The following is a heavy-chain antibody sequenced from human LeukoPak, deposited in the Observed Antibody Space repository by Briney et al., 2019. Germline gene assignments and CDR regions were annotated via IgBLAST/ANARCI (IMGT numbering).Heavy chain of an antibody. Sequence: PGGSLRLSCEASGFTFSSYSMNWVRQAPGKGLEWVSSISSSSSYIYYADSVKGRFTISRDNAKNSLYLQMNSLRAEDTAVYYCARDGYKKATSYYYYYMDVWGKGTTVTVSS. D-gene: IGHD5-24*01. CDR1: GFTFSSYS. V-gene: IGHV3-21*01. CDR3: ARDGYKKATSYYYYYMDV. J-gene: IGHJ6*03. CDR2: ISSSSSYI.